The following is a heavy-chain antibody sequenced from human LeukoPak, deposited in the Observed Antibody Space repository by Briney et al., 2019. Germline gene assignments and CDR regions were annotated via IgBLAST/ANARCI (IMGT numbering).Heavy chain of an antibody. J-gene: IGHJ5*02. D-gene: IGHD3-10*01. CDR1: GYTFTGYY. CDR2: INPNSGGT. V-gene: IGHV1-2*02. Sequence: ASVKVSCKASGYTFTGYYMHWVRQAPGQGLEWMGWINPNSGGTNYAQKFQGRVTMTRDTSISTAYMELSRLRSDDTAVYYCARDRTYYYGSGGNWFDPWGQGTLVTVSS. CDR3: ARDRTYYYGSGGNWFDP.